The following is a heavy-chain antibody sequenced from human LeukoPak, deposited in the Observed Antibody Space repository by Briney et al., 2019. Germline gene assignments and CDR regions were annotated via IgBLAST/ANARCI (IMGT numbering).Heavy chain of an antibody. D-gene: IGHD3-10*01. V-gene: IGHV4-34*01. Sequence: PSETLSLTCAVYGGSFSGYYWSWIRQPPGRGLEWIGEINHSRSTNYNPSLKSRVTISVDTSKNQFSLKLSSVTAADTAVYYCARRSSRYFGSRSYRKYYFDYWGQGTLVTVSS. CDR2: INHSRST. CDR1: GGSFSGYY. J-gene: IGHJ4*02. CDR3: ARRSSRYFGSRSYRKYYFDY.